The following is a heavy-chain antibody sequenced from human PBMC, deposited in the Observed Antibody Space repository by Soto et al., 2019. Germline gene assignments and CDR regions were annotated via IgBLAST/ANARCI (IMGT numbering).Heavy chain of an antibody. J-gene: IGHJ5*02. CDR1: GFTFSSYA. CDR3: AKDRRYFDWLLGRETYNWFDP. D-gene: IGHD3-9*01. V-gene: IGHV3-23*01. CDR2: ISGSGGST. Sequence: EVQLLESGGGLVQPGGSLRLSCAASGFTFSSYAMSWVRQAPGKGLEWVSAISGSGGSTYYADSVKGRFTISRDNSKNTLYLQMNSLRAEDTAVYYCAKDRRYFDWLLGRETYNWFDPWGQGTLVTVSS.